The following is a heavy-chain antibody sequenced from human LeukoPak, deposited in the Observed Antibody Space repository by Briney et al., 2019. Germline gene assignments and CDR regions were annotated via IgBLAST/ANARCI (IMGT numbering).Heavy chain of an antibody. D-gene: IGHD2/OR15-2a*01. CDR1: GFTVSSNY. CDR2: IYSGGST. CDR3: VKDLYASSLGFCEN. V-gene: IGHV3-66*01. Sequence: GGSLRLSCAASGFTVSSNYMSWVRQAPGKGLEWVSVIYSGGSTYYADSVKGRFTISRDNSKNTLYLQMSSLRAGDTAFYYCVKDLYASSLGFCENWGQGTLVTVSS. J-gene: IGHJ4*02.